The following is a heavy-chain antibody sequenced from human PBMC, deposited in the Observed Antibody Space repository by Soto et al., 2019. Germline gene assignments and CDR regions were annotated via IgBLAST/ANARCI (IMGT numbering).Heavy chain of an antibody. Sequence: HPGGSLRLSCAASGFTLSSYGMSWVRQAPGKGLEWVAVILYDGSNKYYADSVKGRFTISRDNSKNTLYLQMNSLRAEDTAVYYCARGEQQLAYYGMDVWGQGTTVTVSS. CDR1: GFTLSSYG. CDR3: ARGEQQLAYYGMDV. J-gene: IGHJ6*02. D-gene: IGHD6-13*01. V-gene: IGHV3-30-3*01. CDR2: ILYDGSNK.